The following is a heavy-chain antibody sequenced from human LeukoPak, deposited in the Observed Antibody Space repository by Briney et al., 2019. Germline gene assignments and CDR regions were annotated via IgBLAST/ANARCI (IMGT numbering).Heavy chain of an antibody. J-gene: IGHJ4*02. CDR1: GGSISSYN. CDR2: IYYSGST. CDR3: ARDRLSSGWYSGFDY. D-gene: IGHD6-19*01. V-gene: IGHV4-59*01. Sequence: SETLSLTCTVSGGSISSYNWSWIRQPPGGGVEWIGDIYYSGSTNYNPSLNSRVTISVDTSKNQFSLQLSSVTAADTAVYYCARDRLSSGWYSGFDYWGQGTLVTVSS.